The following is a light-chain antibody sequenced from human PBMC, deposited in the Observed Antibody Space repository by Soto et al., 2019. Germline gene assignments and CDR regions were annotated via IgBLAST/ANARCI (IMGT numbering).Light chain of an antibody. J-gene: IGKJ5*01. Sequence: IEVTQSPSSLAASLGDRFTITCRASQTIGTYVNWYRQKPGKAPKLLIYAASSLQSGVPSRFSGSGSGTDFTLTISSLQPEDFATYYCQQSYSNPITFGQGTRLEIK. CDR3: QQSYSNPIT. CDR1: QTIGTY. CDR2: AAS. V-gene: IGKV1-39*01.